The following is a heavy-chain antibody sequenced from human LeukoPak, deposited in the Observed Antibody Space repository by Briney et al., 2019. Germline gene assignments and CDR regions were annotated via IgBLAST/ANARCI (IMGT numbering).Heavy chain of an antibody. CDR2: INGRGGDT. V-gene: IGHV3-23*01. D-gene: IGHD1-1*01. Sequence: GGSLRLSCAASGFTFSTYSMTRVRQAPGKGLECVSTINGRGGDTYYADSVKGRFTISRDNSRNTVYLQMNSLRAEVTAVYYCAKDRAGTPWADWGQGTLVTVSS. J-gene: IGHJ4*02. CDR3: AKDRAGTPWAD. CDR1: GFTFSTYS.